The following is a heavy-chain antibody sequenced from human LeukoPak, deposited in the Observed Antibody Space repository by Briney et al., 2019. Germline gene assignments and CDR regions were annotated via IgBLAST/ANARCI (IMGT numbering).Heavy chain of an antibody. J-gene: IGHJ4*02. V-gene: IGHV4-34*01. CDR2: INHSGST. D-gene: IGHD6-19*01. CDR1: GGSFSGYY. CDR3: ARGHSSGWYYY. Sequence: SETLSLTCAVYGGSFSGYYWSWMRQPPGKGLEWIGEINHSGSTNYNPSHKSRVTISVDTSKNQFSVKLSSVTAADTAVYYCARGHSSGWYYYWGEGTLVTVSS.